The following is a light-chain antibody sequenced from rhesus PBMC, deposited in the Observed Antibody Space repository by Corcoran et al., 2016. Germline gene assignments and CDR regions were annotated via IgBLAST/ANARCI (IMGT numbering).Light chain of an antibody. CDR3: QQESNWSYS. CDR2: DAS. Sequence: EIVMTQSPATLSLTPGERATLSCRASQSVSSRLAWSQQNPGQAPRLLIYDASGRVTGIPDRFSGSGSGTDVTLTISSLEPEDVAVYFCQQESNWSYSFGQGTKVEIK. J-gene: IGKJ2*01. V-gene: IGKV3-17*02. CDR1: QSVSSR.